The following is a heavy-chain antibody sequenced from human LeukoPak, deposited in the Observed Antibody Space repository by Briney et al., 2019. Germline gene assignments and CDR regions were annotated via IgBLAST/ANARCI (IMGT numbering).Heavy chain of an antibody. CDR3: ARSPKRITIFGVPSGSVDY. Sequence: GESLKISCKGSGYSFTSYWIGWVRQMPGKGLVWMGIIYSGDSDTRYTPSFQGQVTISADKSIGTAYLQWSSLKASDTAMYYCARSPKRITIFGVPSGSVDYWGQGTLVTVSS. J-gene: IGHJ4*02. CDR1: GYSFTSYW. CDR2: IYSGDSDT. D-gene: IGHD3-3*01. V-gene: IGHV5-51*01.